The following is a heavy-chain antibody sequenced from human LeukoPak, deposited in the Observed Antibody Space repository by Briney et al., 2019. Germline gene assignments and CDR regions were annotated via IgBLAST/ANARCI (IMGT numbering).Heavy chain of an antibody. CDR3: AKDIYCSGGSCYDY. CDR1: GFTFDDYA. J-gene: IGHJ4*02. Sequence: GGSLRLSCAASGFTFDDYAMHWVRQAPGKGLEWVSGISWNSGSIGYADSVKGRFTISRDNAKNSLYLQMNSLRAEDTALYYCAKDIYCSGGSCYDYWGQGTLVTVSS. V-gene: IGHV3-9*01. CDR2: ISWNSGSI. D-gene: IGHD2-15*01.